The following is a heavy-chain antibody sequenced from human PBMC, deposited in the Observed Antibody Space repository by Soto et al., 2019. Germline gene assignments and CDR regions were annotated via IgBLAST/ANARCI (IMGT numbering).Heavy chain of an antibody. Sequence: SETLSLTCTFSVVSISSSSYYCGWIGQPPGKGLEWIGTIYYTGSTYYNPSLKGRVTISIDTSNNQFSLKLSSVTAADTAVYYCARRVAAAASPSSGAAIVDCWGQRTLITVSS. V-gene: IGHV4-39*01. CDR2: IYYTGST. D-gene: IGHD6-13*01. J-gene: IGHJ4*02. CDR1: VVSISSSSYY. CDR3: ARRVAAAASPSSGAAIVDC.